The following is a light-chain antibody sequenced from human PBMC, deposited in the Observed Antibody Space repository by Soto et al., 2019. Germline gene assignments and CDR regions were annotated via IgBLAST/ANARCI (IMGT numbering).Light chain of an antibody. J-gene: IGLJ2*01. V-gene: IGLV2-8*01. Sequence: QSALTQPPSASGSPGQSVTISCTGTSSDVGGYNYVSWYQQHPGKAPKLMIYEVSKRPSGVPDRFSGSKSGNTASLTVSGLQAEDEADYYSSSYSGSNNFVVFGGGTKPTVL. CDR3: SSYSGSNNFVV. CDR2: EVS. CDR1: SSDVGGYNY.